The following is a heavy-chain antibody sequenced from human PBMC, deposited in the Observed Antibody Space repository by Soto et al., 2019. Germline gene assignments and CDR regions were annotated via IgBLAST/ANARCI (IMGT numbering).Heavy chain of an antibody. V-gene: IGHV1-69*13. Sequence: SVKVSCKASGGTFSSYAISWVRQAPGQGLEWMGGIIPIFGTANYAQKFQGRVTITADESTSTAYMELSSLRSEDTAVYYCARDLKYSGSSSHYGMDVWGQGTTVTVSS. CDR3: ARDLKYSGSSSHYGMDV. CDR2: IIPIFGTA. D-gene: IGHD6-6*01. CDR1: GGTFSSYA. J-gene: IGHJ6*02.